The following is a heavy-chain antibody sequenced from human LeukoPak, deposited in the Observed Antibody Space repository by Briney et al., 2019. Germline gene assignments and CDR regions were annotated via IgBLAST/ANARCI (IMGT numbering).Heavy chain of an antibody. CDR3: ARQFYHDSSGADY. D-gene: IGHD3-22*01. J-gene: IGHJ4*02. CDR2: IYYSGNT. CDR1: GDSIRTSSYY. V-gene: IGHV4-39*01. Sequence: PSETLSLTCTLSGDSIRTSSYYWGWIRQPPGKGLEWIGSIYYSGNTYYNPSLKSRVAISMDTSKNQFSLKLTSVTAADTAVYYCARQFYHDSSGADYWGQGALVTVSS.